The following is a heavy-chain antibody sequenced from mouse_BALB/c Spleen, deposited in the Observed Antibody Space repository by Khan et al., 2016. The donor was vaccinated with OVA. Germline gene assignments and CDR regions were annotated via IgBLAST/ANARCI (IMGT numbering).Heavy chain of an antibody. CDR3: ARTARIKY. CDR1: GYSITSGYG. J-gene: IGHJ2*01. D-gene: IGHD1-2*01. Sequence: EVELVESGPGLVKPSQSLSLTCTVTGYSITSGYGWNWIRQFPGNKLEWMGYISYSGSTNYNPSLKSRISITRDTSKNQFFLQLNSVTTEDTATYYCARTARIKYWGHCTTLTVSS. CDR2: ISYSGST. V-gene: IGHV3-2*02.